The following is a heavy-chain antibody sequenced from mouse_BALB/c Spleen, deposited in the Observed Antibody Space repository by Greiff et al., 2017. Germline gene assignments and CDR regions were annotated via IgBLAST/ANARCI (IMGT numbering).Heavy chain of an antibody. J-gene: IGHJ4*01. D-gene: IGHD1-1*01. CDR3: AREGGSSYYAMDY. CDR2: IWAGGST. Sequence: VQLQESGPGLVAPSQSLSITCTVSGFSLTSYGVHWVRQPPGKGLEWLGVIWAGGSTNYNSALMSRLSISKDNSKSQVFLKMNSLQTDDTAMYYCAREGGSSYYAMDYWGQGTSVTVSS. V-gene: IGHV2-9*02. CDR1: GFSLTSYG.